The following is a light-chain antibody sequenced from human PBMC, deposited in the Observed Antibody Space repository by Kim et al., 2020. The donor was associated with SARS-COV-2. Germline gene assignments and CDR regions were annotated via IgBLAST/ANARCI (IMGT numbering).Light chain of an antibody. CDR3: RSQDSSGNRV. Sequence: VALVQTVRITRHGYRLKSYYASWSRQKPAQAPVLVICGQNNRPSGIPDRFSGSSSGNPASLTITGAQAEDGADYYCRSQDSSGNRVFGGGTKLAVL. J-gene: IGLJ3*02. CDR2: GQN. CDR1: RLKSYY. V-gene: IGLV3-19*01.